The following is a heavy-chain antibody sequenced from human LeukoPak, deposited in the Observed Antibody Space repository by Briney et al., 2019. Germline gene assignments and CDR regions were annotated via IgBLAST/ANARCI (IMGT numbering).Heavy chain of an antibody. D-gene: IGHD5-24*01. V-gene: IGHV4-39*01. J-gene: IGHJ4*02. CDR1: GGSISSYY. Sequence: PSETLSLTCTVSGGSISSYYWGWIRQPPGKGLEWIGSIYYSGSTYYNPSLKSRVTISVDTSKNQFSLKLSSVTAADTAVYYCARQEVEMATIIFFDYWGQGTLVTVSS. CDR2: IYYSGST. CDR3: ARQEVEMATIIFFDY.